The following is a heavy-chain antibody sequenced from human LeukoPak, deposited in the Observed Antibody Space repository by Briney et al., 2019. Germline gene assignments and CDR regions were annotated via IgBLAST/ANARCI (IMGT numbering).Heavy chain of an antibody. V-gene: IGHV1-2*02. D-gene: IGHD2-15*01. CDR1: GYTFTDNY. CDR2: INPNSGGT. Sequence: ASVKVSCKASGYTFTDNYMHWVRQAPGQGLEWMGWINPNSGGTNYAQKFQGRVTMTRDTSISTAYMELSRLRSDDTAVYYCARSDRRYCSGGSCYSFVGYWGQGTLVTVSS. CDR3: ARSDRRYCSGGSCYSFVGY. J-gene: IGHJ4*02.